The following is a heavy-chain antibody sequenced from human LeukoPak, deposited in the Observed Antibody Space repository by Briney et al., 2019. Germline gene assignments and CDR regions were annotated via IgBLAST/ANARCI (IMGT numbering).Heavy chain of an antibody. V-gene: IGHV3-30-3*01. Sequence: PGKSLRLSCAASGFTFSGYPIHWVRQAPGKGLEWVAVISYDGSNKYYADSVKGRFTISRDNSKNTLYLQMNSLRAEDTAVYYCARVLDNFDWAGMDVWGQGTTVTVSS. CDR3: ARVLDNFDWAGMDV. CDR2: ISYDGSNK. CDR1: GFTFSGYP. J-gene: IGHJ6*02. D-gene: IGHD3-9*01.